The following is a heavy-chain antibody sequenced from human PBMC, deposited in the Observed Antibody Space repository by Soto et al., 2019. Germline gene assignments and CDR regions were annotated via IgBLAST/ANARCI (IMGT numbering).Heavy chain of an antibody. CDR1: GFTFSSYG. Sequence: PGGSLRLSCAASGFTFSSYGMHWVRQAPGKGLEWVAVISYDGSNKYYADSVKGRFTISRDNSKNTLYLQMNSLRAEDTAVYYCARDWTGTTQPNWFDPWGQGTLVTVSS. V-gene: IGHV3-30*03. D-gene: IGHD1-1*01. CDR2: ISYDGSNK. CDR3: ARDWTGTTQPNWFDP. J-gene: IGHJ5*02.